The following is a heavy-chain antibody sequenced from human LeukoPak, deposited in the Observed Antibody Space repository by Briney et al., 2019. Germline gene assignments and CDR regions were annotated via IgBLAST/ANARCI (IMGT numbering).Heavy chain of an antibody. Sequence: ASVKVSCKASGYTLTSYDINWVRQATGQGLEWMGWMNPNSGYTGYAQKFQGRVTMTRNTSISTAYMELSSLRSEDTAVYYCARVDRVVTASDYWGQGTLVTVSS. V-gene: IGHV1-8*01. CDR3: ARVDRVVTASDY. CDR2: MNPNSGYT. J-gene: IGHJ4*02. D-gene: IGHD2-21*02. CDR1: GYTLTSYD.